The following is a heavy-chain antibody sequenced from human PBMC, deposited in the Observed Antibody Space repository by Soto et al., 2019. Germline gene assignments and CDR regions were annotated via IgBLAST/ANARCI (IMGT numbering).Heavy chain of an antibody. CDR3: ASPGYYYDSSGYYHY. CDR1: GYTFTSYY. D-gene: IGHD3-22*01. J-gene: IGHJ4*02. V-gene: IGHV1-46*01. CDR2: INPSGGST. Sequence: QVQLVQSGAEVKKPGASVKVSCKASGYTFTSYYMHWVRQAPGQGLEWMGIINPSGGSTSYAQKFQGRVTMSRDTSTSTVYMELSSLRSEDTAVYYCASPGYYYDSSGYYHYWGQGTLVTVSS.